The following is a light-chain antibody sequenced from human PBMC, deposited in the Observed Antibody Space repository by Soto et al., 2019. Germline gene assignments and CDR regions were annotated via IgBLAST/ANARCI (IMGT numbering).Light chain of an antibody. CDR1: QSLNNW. CDR3: PQYYSHSLYT. Sequence: DIQMTQSPSTLSASVGDRVTITCRASQSLNNWLAWYQQKPGKAPKLLIYDASTLESGVPSRFSGSGSGSEFTLTISSLQPDDFASYYCPQYYSHSLYTFGQGTKLEIK. J-gene: IGKJ2*01. CDR2: DAS. V-gene: IGKV1-5*01.